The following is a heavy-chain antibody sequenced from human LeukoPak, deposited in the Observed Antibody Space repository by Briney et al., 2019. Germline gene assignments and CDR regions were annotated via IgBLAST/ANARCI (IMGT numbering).Heavy chain of an antibody. CDR2: ISGSGGST. Sequence: GGSLRLSCAGSGFTFSSYAMSWVRQAPGKGLEWVSAISGSGGSTFYADSVKGRFTISRDNSKNTLYLQMSSLRAEDTAVYHCARVGRTWYSFGYWGQGTLVTVSS. D-gene: IGHD6-13*01. V-gene: IGHV3-23*01. J-gene: IGHJ4*02. CDR3: ARVGRTWYSFGY. CDR1: GFTFSSYA.